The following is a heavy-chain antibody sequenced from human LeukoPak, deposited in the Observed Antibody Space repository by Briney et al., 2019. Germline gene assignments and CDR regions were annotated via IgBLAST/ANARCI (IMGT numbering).Heavy chain of an antibody. CDR2: IKQDGSEK. D-gene: IGHD6-6*01. J-gene: IGHJ6*03. V-gene: IGHV3-7*01. CDR1: GFTFSSYW. Sequence: PGGSLRLSCAASGFTFSSYWMSWVRQAPGKGLEWVANIKQDGSEKYYVDSVKGRFTISRGNAKNSLYLQMNSLRAEDTAVYYCARVDEWYGSSSLIYYYYYMDVWGKGTTVTVSS. CDR3: ARVDEWYGSSSLIYYYYYMDV.